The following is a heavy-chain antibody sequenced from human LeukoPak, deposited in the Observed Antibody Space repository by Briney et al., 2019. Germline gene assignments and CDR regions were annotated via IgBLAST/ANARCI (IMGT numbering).Heavy chain of an antibody. D-gene: IGHD3-10*01. CDR1: GGSFSGYY. CDR3: ARVSARITMVRGAENWFDP. V-gene: IGHV4-34*01. J-gene: IGHJ5*02. CDR2: ISGSGRT. Sequence: PSETLSLTCAVYGGSFSGYYWSWIRQPPGKGLEWIGQISGSGRTNYNPSLKSRLTMSANTSENQFSLRLSSVTAADTAVYYCARVSARITMVRGAENWFDPWGQGTLVTVSS.